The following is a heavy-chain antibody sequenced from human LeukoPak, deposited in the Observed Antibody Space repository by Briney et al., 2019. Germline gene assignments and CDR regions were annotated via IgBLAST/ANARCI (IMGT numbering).Heavy chain of an antibody. CDR1: GGSISNDY. Sequence: SETLSLTCTVSGGSISNDYWSWILQPPGKGLEWIGYIYYSGSTNYNPSLRSRVTISVDTSKNQFSLRLSSVTAADTAVYYCARAGVDTAMGNFDLWGPGTLVTVSS. CDR2: IYYSGST. D-gene: IGHD5-18*01. CDR3: ARAGVDTAMGNFDL. V-gene: IGHV4-59*01. J-gene: IGHJ2*01.